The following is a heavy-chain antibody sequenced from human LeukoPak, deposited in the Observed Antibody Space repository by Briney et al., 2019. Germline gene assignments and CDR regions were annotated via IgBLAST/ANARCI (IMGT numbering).Heavy chain of an antibody. Sequence: ASVKVSCKASGYTFTGYCMHWVRQAPGQGLEWMGWINPNSGGTNYAQKFQGWVTMTRDTSISTAYMELSRLRSDDTAVYYCATDTGFWSGWDYWGQGTLVTVSS. CDR1: GYTFTGYC. J-gene: IGHJ4*02. CDR2: INPNSGGT. V-gene: IGHV1-2*04. D-gene: IGHD3-3*01. CDR3: ATDTGFWSGWDY.